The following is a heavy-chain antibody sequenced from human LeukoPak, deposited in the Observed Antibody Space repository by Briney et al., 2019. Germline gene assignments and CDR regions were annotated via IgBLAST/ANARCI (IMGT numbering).Heavy chain of an antibody. J-gene: IGHJ4*02. CDR1: GFTFSTYA. CDR3: AKDNDFWSGPNLYFDY. D-gene: IGHD3-3*01. Sequence: GGSLRLSCAVSGFTFSTYAMNWFRQALGQGLEGVSGISGSGGSTYYADSVKGRFTISRDNSKNTVYLQMNSLRAEDTAVYYCAKDNDFWSGPNLYFDYWGQGTLVTVSS. CDR2: ISGSGGST. V-gene: IGHV3-23*01.